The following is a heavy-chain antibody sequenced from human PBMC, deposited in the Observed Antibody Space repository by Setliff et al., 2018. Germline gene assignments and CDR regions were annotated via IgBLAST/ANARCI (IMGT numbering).Heavy chain of an antibody. J-gene: IGHJ3*02. CDR3: ARDRYYNSWSGTSITAPHDAFDI. V-gene: IGHV1-46*03. CDR2: INPSGGLT. Sequence: ASVKVSCKASGFTFTDYLMNWMRQAPEQGLEWMGIINPSGGLTRYAQKFQGRVTMTRDTSTSTVYMEVSSLRSEDTAVYYCARDRYYNSWSGTSITAPHDAFDIWGQGTMVTVSS. D-gene: IGHD3-3*01. CDR1: GFTFTDYL.